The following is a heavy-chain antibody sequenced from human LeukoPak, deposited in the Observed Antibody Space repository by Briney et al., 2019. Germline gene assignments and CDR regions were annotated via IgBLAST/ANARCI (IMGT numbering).Heavy chain of an antibody. Sequence: GASVRVSCKASGYTFTNYAISWVRQAPGQGLEWMGWISTYNGNTNYAQSLQGRVTMTTDTSSTTAYMELRSLTSDDTAVYYCASIPCRGSSSVDYWGQGTLVTVSS. J-gene: IGHJ4*02. CDR3: ASIPCRGSSSVDY. D-gene: IGHD6-13*01. V-gene: IGHV1-18*01. CDR2: ISTYNGNT. CDR1: GYTFTNYA.